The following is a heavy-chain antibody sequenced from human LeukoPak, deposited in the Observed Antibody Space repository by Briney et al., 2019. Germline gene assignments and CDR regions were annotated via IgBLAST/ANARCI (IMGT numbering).Heavy chain of an antibody. D-gene: IGHD6-19*01. CDR3: ARCRGSGWSGWYFDL. CDR2: INQDGSEK. V-gene: IGHV3-7*01. J-gene: IGHJ2*01. Sequence: PGGSLRLSCAASGFTFSGDWMSWVRQAPGKGLEWVANINQDGSEKFSVDSVKGRFTISRDNAKNSLYLQMNSLRAEDTAVYYCARCRGSGWSGWYFDLWGRGTLITVSS. CDR1: GFTFSGDW.